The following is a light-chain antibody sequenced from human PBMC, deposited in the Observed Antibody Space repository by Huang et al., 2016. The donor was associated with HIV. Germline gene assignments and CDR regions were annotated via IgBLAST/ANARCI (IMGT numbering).Light chain of an antibody. V-gene: IGKV3-15*01. CDR2: AAS. Sequence: EIVMTQSPATLSVSPGERATLSCRASRSVGSNLAWYQQRRGQAPRLLIYAASTRATGIPARFSGSGSGTEFTLTVSSLQSEDFAVYYCQQHNSWPRTFGQGTRV. CDR1: RSVGSN. J-gene: IGKJ1*01. CDR3: QQHNSWPRT.